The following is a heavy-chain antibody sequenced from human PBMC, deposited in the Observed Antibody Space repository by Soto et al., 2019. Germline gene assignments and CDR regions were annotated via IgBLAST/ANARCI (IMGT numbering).Heavy chain of an antibody. Sequence: SVKVSCKASGGTFSSYAISWVRQAPGQGLEWMGGIIPIFGTANYAQKFQGRVTITADKSTSTAYMELSSLRSEDTAGYYCARDLGLYCSSTSCYYGMDVWGQGTTVTVSS. V-gene: IGHV1-69*06. CDR1: GGTFSSYA. CDR3: ARDLGLYCSSTSCYYGMDV. CDR2: IIPIFGTA. J-gene: IGHJ6*02. D-gene: IGHD2-2*01.